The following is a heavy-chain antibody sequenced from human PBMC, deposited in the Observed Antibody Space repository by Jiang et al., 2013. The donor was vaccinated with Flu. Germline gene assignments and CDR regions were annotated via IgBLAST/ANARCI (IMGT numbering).Heavy chain of an antibody. CDR2: IYYMGAP. Sequence: LVKPSETLFLTCTVSGGSISSYYWSWIRQPPGKGLEWIGYIYYMGAPTTTPPLKSRVTISVDTSKNQFSLKLSSVTAADTAVYYCARHERRRFGGLLLPYWGQGTLVTVSS. CDR3: ARHERRRFGGLLLPY. J-gene: IGHJ4*02. CDR1: GGSISSYY. D-gene: IGHD3-10*01. V-gene: IGHV4-59*08.